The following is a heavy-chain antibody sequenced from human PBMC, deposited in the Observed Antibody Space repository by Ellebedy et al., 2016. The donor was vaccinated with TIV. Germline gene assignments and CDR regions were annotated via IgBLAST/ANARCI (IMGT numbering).Heavy chain of an antibody. CDR3: ARDRAAMDV. D-gene: IGHD2-15*01. Sequence: GGSLRLXXAAPGFTFSSYDMHWVRQATGKGLEWVSAIGTAGDTYYPGSVKGRFTISRENAKNSLYLQMNSLRAGDTAVYYCARDRAAMDVWGQGTTVTVSS. CDR1: GFTFSSYD. CDR2: IGTAGDT. J-gene: IGHJ6*02. V-gene: IGHV3-13*04.